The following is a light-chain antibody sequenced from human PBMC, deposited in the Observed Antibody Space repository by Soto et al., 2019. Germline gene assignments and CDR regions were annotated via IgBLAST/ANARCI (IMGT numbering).Light chain of an antibody. J-gene: IGKJ1*01. Sequence: DIQMTQSPSTLSASVGDRVTITCRASQSISSWLAWYQQKPGKAPKLLIDDASSLESGVPSRFSGSRSRTAFTLSFSSLQPDDFATYYCQQYNSYLWTSGQGTKVEIK. CDR1: QSISSW. CDR2: DAS. V-gene: IGKV1-5*01. CDR3: QQYNSYLWT.